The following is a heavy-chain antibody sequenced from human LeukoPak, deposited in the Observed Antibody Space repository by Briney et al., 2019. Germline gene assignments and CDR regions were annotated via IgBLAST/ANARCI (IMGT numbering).Heavy chain of an antibody. Sequence: ASVKVSCKASGYTFTSYDFNWVRQAPGQGLEWMGWISAYNGNTNYAQKLQGRVTMTTDTSTSTAYMELRSLRSDDTAVYYCARAIGYCSGGSCYSDGPFDYWGQGTLVTVSS. V-gene: IGHV1-18*01. CDR1: GYTFTSYD. CDR3: ARAIGYCSGGSCYSDGPFDY. D-gene: IGHD2-15*01. J-gene: IGHJ4*02. CDR2: ISAYNGNT.